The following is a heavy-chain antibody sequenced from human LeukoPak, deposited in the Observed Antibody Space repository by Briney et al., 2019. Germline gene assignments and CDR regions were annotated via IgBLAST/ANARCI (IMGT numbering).Heavy chain of an antibody. J-gene: IGHJ6*03. Sequence: SETLSLTCTVSGGSISSYYWSWIRQPPGKGLEWIGYIYTSGNTNYNPSLKSRVTISVDTSKNQFSLKLKSVTAADTAVYYCARHCSGGSCHPPSYYYYMDVWGKGTTVTVSS. V-gene: IGHV4-4*09. D-gene: IGHD2-15*01. CDR1: GGSISSYY. CDR3: ARHCSGGSCHPPSYYYYMDV. CDR2: IYTSGNT.